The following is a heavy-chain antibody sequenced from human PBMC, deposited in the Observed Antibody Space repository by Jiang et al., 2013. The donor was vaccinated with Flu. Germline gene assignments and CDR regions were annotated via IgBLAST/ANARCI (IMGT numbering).Heavy chain of an antibody. V-gene: IGHV2-5*02. CDR3: GHAIASADWGDWFDP. J-gene: IGHJ5*02. CDR1: GFSLSTHGVG. D-gene: IGHD6-13*01. Sequence: KPTQTLTLTCTFSGFSLSTHGVGXGWIRQPPGKALEWLALIYWDDDKHYSPSLKSRLTITKNISKNQVVLTMTNMDPVDTATYFCGHAIASADWGDWFDPWGQGILVTVSS. CDR2: IYWDDDK.